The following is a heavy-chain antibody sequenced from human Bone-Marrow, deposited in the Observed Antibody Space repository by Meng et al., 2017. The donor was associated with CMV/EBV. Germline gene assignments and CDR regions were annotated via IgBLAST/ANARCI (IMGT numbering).Heavy chain of an antibody. CDR1: GYSISSGYY. J-gene: IGHJ4*02. V-gene: IGHV4-38-2*02. CDR3: ARGPRYDFWSGSSLYYFDY. CDR2: IYHSGST. Sequence: GSLRLSCTVSGYSISSGYYWGWIRQPPGKGLEWVALIYHSGSTYYNPSLKSRVTISVDTSKNQFSLKLSSVTAADTAVYYCARGPRYDFWSGSSLYYFDYWGQGTLVTVSS. D-gene: IGHD3-3*01.